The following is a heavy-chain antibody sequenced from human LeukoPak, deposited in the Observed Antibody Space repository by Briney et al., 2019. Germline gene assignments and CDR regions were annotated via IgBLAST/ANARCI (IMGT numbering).Heavy chain of an antibody. CDR2: ISAYNGNT. CDR3: ARVGTYTYGDYYFDY. D-gene: IGHD4-17*01. J-gene: IGHJ4*02. Sequence: AAVKVSCKASGYTFTSNGNCLVRQPPGQGLEWMGLISAYNGNTKYAQKLQGRVTTTTKTYSKTAYMEQRSLRSDDTAVYYCARVGTYTYGDYYFDYWGQGTLVTVSS. V-gene: IGHV1-18*01. CDR1: GYTFTSNG.